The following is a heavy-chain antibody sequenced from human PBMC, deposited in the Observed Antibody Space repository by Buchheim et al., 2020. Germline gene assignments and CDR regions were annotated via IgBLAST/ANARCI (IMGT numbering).Heavy chain of an antibody. V-gene: IGHV3-30*04. CDR3: AREFLYDSSGYYDCRFDY. CDR1: GFTFSSYA. CDR2: ISYDGSNK. Sequence: QVQLVESGGGVVQPGRSLRLSCAASGFTFSSYAMHWVRQAPGKGLEWVAVISYDGSNKYYADSVKGRFTISRDNSKNTLYLQMNSLRAEDTAEYYCAREFLYDSSGYYDCRFDYWGQGTL. J-gene: IGHJ4*02. D-gene: IGHD3-22*01.